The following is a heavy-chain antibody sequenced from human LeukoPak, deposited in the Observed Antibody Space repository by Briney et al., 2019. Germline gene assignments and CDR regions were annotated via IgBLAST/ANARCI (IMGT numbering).Heavy chain of an antibody. CDR2: IYYSGST. J-gene: IGHJ4*02. Sequence: SETLSLTCTVSGGSISSGSYYWSWIRKPPGKGLEWIGYIYYSGSTNYNPSLKSRVTISLDTSKNQFSLKLTSVTAADTAVYYCARGQWELLNGGFDYWGQGFLVTVSS. D-gene: IGHD1-26*01. V-gene: IGHV4-61*01. CDR3: ARGQWELLNGGFDY. CDR1: GGSISSGSYY.